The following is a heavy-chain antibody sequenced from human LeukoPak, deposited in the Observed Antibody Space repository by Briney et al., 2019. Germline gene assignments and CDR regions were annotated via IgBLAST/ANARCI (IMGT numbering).Heavy chain of an antibody. CDR3: AREVEQWLVDRVGYYFDY. CDR2: INPNSGGT. V-gene: IGHV1-2*02. D-gene: IGHD6-19*01. CDR1: GYTFTGYY. J-gene: IGHJ4*02. Sequence: ASVKVSCKASGYTFTGYYMHWVRQAPGQGLEWMGWINPNSGGTNYAQKFQGRVTMTRDTSISTAYMELSRLRSDDTAVYYCAREVEQWLVDRVGYYFDYWGQGTLVTVSS.